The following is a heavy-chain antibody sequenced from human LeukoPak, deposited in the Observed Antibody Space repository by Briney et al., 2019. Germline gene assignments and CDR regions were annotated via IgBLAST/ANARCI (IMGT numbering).Heavy chain of an antibody. D-gene: IGHD2-15*01. Sequence: ASVKVSCKASGYTFTSYGISWVRQAPGQGLEWMGWISAYNGNTNYAQKLQGRVTMTTDTSTSTAYMELRSLRSDDTAVYYCARPRYCSGGSCYGDWFDPWAEGTLVTVSS. J-gene: IGHJ5*02. CDR1: GYTFTSYG. CDR2: ISAYNGNT. V-gene: IGHV1-18*01. CDR3: ARPRYCSGGSCYGDWFDP.